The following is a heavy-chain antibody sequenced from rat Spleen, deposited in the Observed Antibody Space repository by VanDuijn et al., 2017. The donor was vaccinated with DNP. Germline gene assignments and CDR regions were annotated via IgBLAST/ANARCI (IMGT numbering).Heavy chain of an antibody. D-gene: IGHD1-6*01. CDR2: ITHTGGST. J-gene: IGHJ1*01. Sequence: EVQLVESGGGLVQPGRSLKLSCVASGFTFNNYWMTWIRQAPGKGLEWVASITHTGGSTYYQDSVKGRFTISRDNAKSTLYLQMNSLSSEDTATYYCTRKYTTDYYWYFDFWGPGTMVTVSS. CDR3: TRKYTTDYYWYFDF. V-gene: IGHV5-31*01. CDR1: GFTFNNYW.